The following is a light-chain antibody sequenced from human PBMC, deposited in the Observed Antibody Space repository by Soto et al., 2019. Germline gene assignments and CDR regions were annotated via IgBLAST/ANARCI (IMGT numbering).Light chain of an antibody. CDR2: DAS. CDR3: QQRSNSPPWT. Sequence: EIVLTESPAALSLSPGERATLSCRASQSVSSYSSWYQQKPVHAPRLLIYDASNRATGIPAMFSGSGSGTYFTLTISRLEPEDFAVYYCQQRSNSPPWTFGQGTKVDIK. V-gene: IGKV3-11*01. CDR1: QSVSSY. J-gene: IGKJ1*01.